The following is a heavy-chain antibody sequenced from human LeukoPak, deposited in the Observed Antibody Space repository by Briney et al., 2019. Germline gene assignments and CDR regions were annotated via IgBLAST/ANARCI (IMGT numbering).Heavy chain of an antibody. CDR3: ARDRAATQDWVEFDP. V-gene: IGHV3-66*03. Sequence: PGGSLRLSCAVSGFSVSYDYMNWVRQAPGKGLEWVSLIRGSGETFYADSVKGRFTISRDDSKNTVYLQMNSLRVEDTAEYFCARDRAATQDWVEFDPWGQGTLVTVSS. CDR2: IRGSGET. J-gene: IGHJ5*02. CDR1: GFSVSYDY. D-gene: IGHD3/OR15-3a*01.